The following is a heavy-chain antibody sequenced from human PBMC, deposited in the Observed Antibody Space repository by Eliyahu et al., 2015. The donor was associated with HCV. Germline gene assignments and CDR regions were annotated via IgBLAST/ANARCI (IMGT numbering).Heavy chain of an antibody. CDR2: IYYSGST. V-gene: IGHV4-39*07. D-gene: IGHD6-13*01. CDR3: AREEGSWYIFDY. Sequence: QLQLQESGPGLVKPSETLSXTCTXXGXXISSSXYYWGWIRQPPGKGLEWIGSIYYSGSTYYNPSLKSRVTISVDTSKNQFSLKLSSVTAADTAVYYCAREEGSWYIFDYWGQGTLVTVSS. J-gene: IGHJ4*02. CDR1: GXXISSSXYY.